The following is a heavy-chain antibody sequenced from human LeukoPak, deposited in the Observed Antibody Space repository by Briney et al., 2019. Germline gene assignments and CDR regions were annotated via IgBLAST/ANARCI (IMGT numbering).Heavy chain of an antibody. D-gene: IGHD5-24*01. Sequence: SETLSLTCAVYGGSFSGYYWSWIRQPPGKGLEWIGEINHSGSTNYNPSLKSRVTISVDTSKNQFSLKLSSVTAADTAVYYCASRTGRDGYNSAFDIWGQGTMVTVSS. CDR2: INHSGST. CDR1: GGSFSGYY. V-gene: IGHV4-34*01. CDR3: ASRTGRDGYNSAFDI. J-gene: IGHJ3*02.